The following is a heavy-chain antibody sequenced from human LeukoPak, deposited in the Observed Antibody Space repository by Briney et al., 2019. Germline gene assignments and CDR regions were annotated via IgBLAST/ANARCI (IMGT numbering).Heavy chain of an antibody. CDR1: GGSISSSY. V-gene: IGHV4-59*01. D-gene: IGHD4-23*01. CDR3: ASMTTVGGPWYFDL. Sequence: SSETLSLTCTVSGGSISSSYWSWIRQPPGNRLEWIGYIYSSGTTNYNPSLKSRVNISVDTSKNQFSLKLSSVTAADTAVYYCASMTTVGGPWYFDLWGRGTLVTFSS. CDR2: IYSSGTT. J-gene: IGHJ2*01.